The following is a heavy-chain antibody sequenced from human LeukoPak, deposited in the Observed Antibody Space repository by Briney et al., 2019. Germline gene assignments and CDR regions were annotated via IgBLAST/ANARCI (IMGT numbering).Heavy chain of an antibody. CDR3: ARGKRGYSSSWYDY. CDR2: INHSGST. V-gene: IGHV4-34*01. CDR1: GGSISSYY. J-gene: IGHJ4*02. D-gene: IGHD6-13*01. Sequence: SETLSLTCTVSGGSISSYYWSWIRQPPGKGLEWIGEINHSGSTNYTPSLKSRVTISVDTSKNQFSLKLSSVTAADTAVYYCARGKRGYSSSWYDYWGQGTLVTVSS.